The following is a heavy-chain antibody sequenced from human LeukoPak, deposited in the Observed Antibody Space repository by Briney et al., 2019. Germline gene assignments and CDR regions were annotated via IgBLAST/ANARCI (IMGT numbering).Heavy chain of an antibody. CDR2: ISSSSSTI. Sequence: GGSLRLSCAASGFSFSSYSMNWVRQAPGKGLDWVSYISSSSSTIYYADSVKGRFTISRDNANNSLYLQMNSLRDEDTAVYYCARARRYRSSWYHDYWGQGSLVTVSS. CDR3: ARARRYRSSWYHDY. D-gene: IGHD6-13*01. CDR1: GFSFSSYS. J-gene: IGHJ4*02. V-gene: IGHV3-48*02.